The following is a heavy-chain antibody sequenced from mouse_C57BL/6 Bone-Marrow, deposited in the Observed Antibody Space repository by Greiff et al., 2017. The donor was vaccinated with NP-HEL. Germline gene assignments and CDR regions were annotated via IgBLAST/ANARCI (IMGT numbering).Heavy chain of an antibody. CDR2: IRNKANGYTT. D-gene: IGHD4-1*02. J-gene: IGHJ3*01. CDR1: GFTFTDYY. V-gene: IGHV7-3*01. CDR3: ASSTGSSWFAY. Sequence: EVHLVESGGGLVQPGGSLSLSCAASGFTFTDYYMSWVRQPPGKALEWLGFIRNKANGYTTEYSASVKGRFTISIDNSQSILYLQMNALRAEDSATYYCASSTGSSWFAYWGQGTLVTVSA.